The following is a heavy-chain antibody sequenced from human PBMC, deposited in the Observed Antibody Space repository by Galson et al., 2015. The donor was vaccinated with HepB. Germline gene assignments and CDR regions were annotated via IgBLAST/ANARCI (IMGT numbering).Heavy chain of an antibody. CDR1: GFSFSDHY. CDR3: ARSEVTTVVTDFDS. Sequence: SLRLSCAVSGFSFSDHYIDWVRQAPGKGLAWVGRSSNKPKGYSTAYAASVKGRFTVSRDDSKNSVFLQMNSLRSEDTAVYYCARSEVTTVVTDFDSWGQGTLVTVSS. V-gene: IGHV3-72*01. J-gene: IGHJ4*02. CDR2: SSNKPKGYST. D-gene: IGHD4-23*01.